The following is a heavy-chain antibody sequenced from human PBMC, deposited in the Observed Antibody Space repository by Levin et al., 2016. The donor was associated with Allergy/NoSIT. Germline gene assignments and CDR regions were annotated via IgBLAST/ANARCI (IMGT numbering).Heavy chain of an antibody. J-gene: IGHJ6*02. Sequence: ASVKVSCKASGYTFASYYMHWVRQAPGQGLEWMGIINPSGGSTSYAQKFQGRVTMTRDTSTSTVYMELSSLRSEDTAVYYCARPRFPDYYYYGMDVWGQGTTVTVSS. V-gene: IGHV1-46*01. CDR3: ARPRFPDYYYYGMDV. CDR2: INPSGGST. CDR1: GYTFASYY. D-gene: IGHD3-3*01.